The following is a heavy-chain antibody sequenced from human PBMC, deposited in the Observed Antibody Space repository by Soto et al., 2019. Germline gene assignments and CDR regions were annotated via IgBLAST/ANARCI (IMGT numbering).Heavy chain of an antibody. J-gene: IGHJ4*02. Sequence: QVQVVQSGAEVKKPGASVKVSCKVSGYTLTDLAMHWVRQAPGKGLEWVGGFDPEDGETIYAQKFQGRVTMTEDTSTDTAYMELSSLRSEDTAVYYCATRGTRWLQSPFGYWGQGTLVTVSS. V-gene: IGHV1-24*01. CDR2: FDPEDGET. D-gene: IGHD1-1*01. CDR3: ATRGTRWLQSPFGY. CDR1: GYTLTDLA.